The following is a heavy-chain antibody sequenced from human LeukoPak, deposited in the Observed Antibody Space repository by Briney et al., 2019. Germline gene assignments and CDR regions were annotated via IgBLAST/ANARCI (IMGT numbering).Heavy chain of an antibody. J-gene: IGHJ4*02. CDR3: ARVGSSPYDY. CDR2: IYYSGST. V-gene: IGHV4-59*01. Sequence: SSETLSLTCAVYGGSFSGYYWSWIRQPPGKGLEWIGYIYYSGSTNYNPSLKSRVTISVDTSKNQFSLKLSSVTAADTAVYYCARVGSSPYDYWGQGTLVTVSS. CDR1: GGSFSGYY. D-gene: IGHD1-26*01.